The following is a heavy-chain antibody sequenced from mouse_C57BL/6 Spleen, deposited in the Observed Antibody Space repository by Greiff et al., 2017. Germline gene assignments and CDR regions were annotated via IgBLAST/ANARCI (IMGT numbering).Heavy chain of an antibody. V-gene: IGHV1-52*01. Sequence: VKLQQPGAELVRPGSSVKLSCKASGYTFTSYWMHWVQQRPIQGLEWIGNIDPSDSETHYNQKFKDKATLTVDKSSSTAYMQLSSLTSEDSAVYYGGRSGYYGSSYGYFGVWGTGATVTVA. CDR1: GYTFTSYW. J-gene: IGHJ1*03. CDR3: GRSGYYGSSYGYFGV. CDR2: IDPSDSET. D-gene: IGHD1-1*01.